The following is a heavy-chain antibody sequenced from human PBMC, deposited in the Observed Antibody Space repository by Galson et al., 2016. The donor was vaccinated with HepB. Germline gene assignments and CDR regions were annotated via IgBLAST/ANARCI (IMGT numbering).Heavy chain of an antibody. Sequence: LVKPTQTLTLTCACSEFSLRSSGVGVGWIRQPPGKALEWLALIFWDDDKRYSPSLKSRLTITMDTFNNQVVLTLTNVDPVDTATYFCAHMGSSSSWHFDYWGQGALVTVSS. CDR1: EFSLRSSGVG. CDR3: AHMGSSSSWHFDY. CDR2: IFWDDDK. V-gene: IGHV2-5*02. D-gene: IGHD6-13*01. J-gene: IGHJ4*02.